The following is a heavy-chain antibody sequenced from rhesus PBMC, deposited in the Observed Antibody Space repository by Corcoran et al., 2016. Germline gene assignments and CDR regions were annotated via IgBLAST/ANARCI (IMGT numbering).Heavy chain of an antibody. V-gene: IGHV4-73*01. Sequence: QVQLQQWGEGLVKPSETLSLTCAVYGGSISGYYYWSWIRQPPGKGLEGIGFIYGNSASTNYNPSLKNRVTISKDTSKNQFSLKLSSVTAADTAVYYCARDGRITGTTTFDYWGQGVLVTVSS. J-gene: IGHJ4*01. CDR2: IYGNSAST. CDR3: ARDGRITGTTTFDY. D-gene: IGHD1-26*01. CDR1: GGSISGYYY.